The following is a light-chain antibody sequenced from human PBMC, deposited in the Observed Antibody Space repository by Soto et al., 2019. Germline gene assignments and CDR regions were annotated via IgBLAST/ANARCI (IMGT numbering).Light chain of an antibody. V-gene: IGKV3-15*01. CDR1: QSISNY. J-gene: IGKJ1*01. Sequence: EIVLTQSPATLSVSPGERVTLSCRASQSISNYLAWYQQKPGQTPRLLIYGASTRAAGIPARFSGRGSGTDFTLIITSLQSEDFADYYCQQYDNWLWTFGQGTKVEIK. CDR3: QQYDNWLWT. CDR2: GAS.